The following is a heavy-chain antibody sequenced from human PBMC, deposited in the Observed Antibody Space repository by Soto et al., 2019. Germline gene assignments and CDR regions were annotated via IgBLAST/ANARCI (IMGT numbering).Heavy chain of an antibody. CDR3: ARAYCSGGSCYSAGGFDP. J-gene: IGHJ5*02. Sequence: ETLSLTCTVSGGSISSYSWSWIRQPPGKGLEWIGYIYYSGSTNYNPSLKSRVTISVDTSKNQFSLKLSSVTAADTAVYYCARAYCSGGSCYSAGGFDPWGQGTLVTVSS. CDR1: GGSISSYS. V-gene: IGHV4-59*01. CDR2: IYYSGST. D-gene: IGHD2-15*01.